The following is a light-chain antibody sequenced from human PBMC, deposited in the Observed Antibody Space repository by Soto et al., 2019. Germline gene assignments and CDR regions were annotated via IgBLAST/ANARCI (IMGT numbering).Light chain of an antibody. J-gene: IGKJ4*01. V-gene: IGKV3-20*01. Sequence: EIVLTHSPGTLSLSPGERATLSCRASQSVSRSTSLAWYQEKTGQAPRLLIYGASSRAVGVPDRFSGSGSGTDFTLTISRLEPEDFAMYYCQQYGDSPLTFGGGTKVE. CDR3: QQYGDSPLT. CDR1: QSVSRSTS. CDR2: GAS.